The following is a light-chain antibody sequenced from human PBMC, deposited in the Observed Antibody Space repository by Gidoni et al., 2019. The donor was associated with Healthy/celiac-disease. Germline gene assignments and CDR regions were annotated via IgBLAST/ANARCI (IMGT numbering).Light chain of an antibody. CDR1: QSVSSN. CDR2: GAS. V-gene: IGKV3-15*01. Sequence: DIVMTPSPATLSVSPSERATLSCRASQSVSSNLAWYQQKPGPAPRLLIHGASTRATGIPARFSGSGSGTEFTLTISSLQSEDFAVYYCQQYNNWPPEYTFGQGTKLEIK. J-gene: IGKJ2*01. CDR3: QQYNNWPPEYT.